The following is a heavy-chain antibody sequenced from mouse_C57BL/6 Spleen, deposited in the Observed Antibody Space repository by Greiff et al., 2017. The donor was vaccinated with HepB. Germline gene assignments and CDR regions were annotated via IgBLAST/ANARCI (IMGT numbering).Heavy chain of an antibody. V-gene: IGHV1-18*01. CDR1: GYTFTDYN. CDR3: ARSDWEGLYYAMDY. Sequence: EVKLQESGPELVKPGASVKIPCKASGYTFTDYNMDWVKQSHGKSLEWIGDINPNNGGTIYNQKFKGKATLTVDKSSSTAYMELRSLTSEDTAVYYCARSDWEGLYYAMDYWGQGTSVTVSS. CDR2: INPNNGGT. J-gene: IGHJ4*01. D-gene: IGHD4-1*01.